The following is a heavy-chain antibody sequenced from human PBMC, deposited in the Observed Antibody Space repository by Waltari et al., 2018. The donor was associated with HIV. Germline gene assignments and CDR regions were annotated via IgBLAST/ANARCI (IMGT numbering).Heavy chain of an antibody. Sequence: QVQLVESGGGVVQPGGSLRLSCAASGFTFSSYGMHWVRQAPGKGLEWVAFIRYDGSNKYYADSVKGRFTISRDNSKNTLYLQMNSLRAEDTAVYYCAKGGPRGWFDPWGQGTLVTVSS. V-gene: IGHV3-30*02. CDR3: AKGGPRGWFDP. CDR1: GFTFSSYG. CDR2: IRYDGSNK. J-gene: IGHJ5*02. D-gene: IGHD3-10*01.